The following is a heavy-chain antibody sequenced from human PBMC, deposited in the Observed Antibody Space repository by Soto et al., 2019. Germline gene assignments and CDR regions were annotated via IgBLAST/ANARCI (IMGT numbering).Heavy chain of an antibody. Sequence: EVQLLESGGGLVQPGGSLRLSCVASGFTFSNYAMNWVRQAPGKGLEWISAISGGGVNTYYADSVKGRISVSRDNSKSTLYLHIDSLRAADTAVYYCAKDIATNHYDSSGDPFDVWGQGTKVTASS. CDR2: ISGGGVNT. CDR3: AKDIATNHYDSSGDPFDV. D-gene: IGHD3-22*01. V-gene: IGHV3-23*01. CDR1: GFTFSNYA. J-gene: IGHJ3*01.